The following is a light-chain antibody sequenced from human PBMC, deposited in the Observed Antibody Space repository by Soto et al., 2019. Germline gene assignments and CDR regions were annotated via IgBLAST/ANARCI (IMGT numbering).Light chain of an antibody. CDR1: SSDVGGYNY. CDR2: EVS. J-gene: IGLJ1*01. CDR3: SSFTSSSTLLYV. V-gene: IGLV2-14*01. Sequence: QSVLTQPASVSGSPGQSITISCTGTSSDVGGYNYVPWYQQHPGKAPKLMIFEVSNRPSGVSNRFSGSRSGNTASLTISGLQAEDEADYHCSSFTSSSTLLYVFGTGTKVT.